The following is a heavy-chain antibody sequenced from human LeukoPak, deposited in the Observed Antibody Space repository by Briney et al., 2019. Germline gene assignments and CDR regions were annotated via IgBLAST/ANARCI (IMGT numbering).Heavy chain of an antibody. Sequence: GGSLRLSCAASGFIFSSSEMNWVCQPSGKGLEWVSYIGGRDTIYYADSVKGRFTISRDNAKNSLYLQMNNLRVEDTAVYYCARSTPSDFYFDYWGQGALVTVSS. CDR1: GFIFSSSE. V-gene: IGHV3-48*03. J-gene: IGHJ4*02. CDR2: IGGRDTI. D-gene: IGHD2-2*01. CDR3: ARSTPSDFYFDY.